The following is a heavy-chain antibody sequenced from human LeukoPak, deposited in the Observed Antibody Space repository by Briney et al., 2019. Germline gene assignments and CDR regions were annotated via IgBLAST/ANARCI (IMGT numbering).Heavy chain of an antibody. CDR3: ARSSAYYNEADI. V-gene: IGHV1-46*01. D-gene: IGHD1-26*01. CDR1: GYTFTGYY. CDR2: INPSGGST. Sequence: GASVKVSCKASGYTFTGYYIHWVRQAPGQGLEWMGIINPSGGSTTYAQKFQGRLTMASDTSTSTVYMELSSLRSEDTTMYYCARSSAYYNEADIWGQGTMVTVSS. J-gene: IGHJ3*02.